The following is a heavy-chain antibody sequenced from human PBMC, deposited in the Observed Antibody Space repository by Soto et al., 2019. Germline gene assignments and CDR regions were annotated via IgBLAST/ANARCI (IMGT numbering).Heavy chain of an antibody. CDR1: GGSISSYY. Sequence: SETLCLTSTVAGGSISSYYWSWIRQPTGKGLEWIGYIYFRGTTNYNPSLKSRVTMSADTSKNQFSLKLNSVTAADTAVYYCARMNYYDTSGYPFDYWGQGMMVTVSS. J-gene: IGHJ4*02. CDR2: IYFRGTT. CDR3: ARMNYYDTSGYPFDY. D-gene: IGHD3-22*01. V-gene: IGHV4-59*01.